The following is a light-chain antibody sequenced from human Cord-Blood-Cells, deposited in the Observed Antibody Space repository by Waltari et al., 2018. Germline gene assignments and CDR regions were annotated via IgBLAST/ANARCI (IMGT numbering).Light chain of an antibody. V-gene: IGKV3-20*01. CDR1: QSVSSSY. CDR2: GAS. CDR3: QQYGSSPWT. Sequence: SVLTQSPGILSLSPGERATLSCRASQSVSSSYLAWYQQKPGQAPRLLIYGASSRATGIPDRFSGSGSGTDFTLTISRLEPEDFAVYYCQQYGSSPWTFGQGTKVEIK. J-gene: IGKJ1*01.